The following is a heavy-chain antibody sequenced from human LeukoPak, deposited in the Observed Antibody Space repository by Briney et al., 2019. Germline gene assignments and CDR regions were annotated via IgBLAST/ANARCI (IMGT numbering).Heavy chain of an antibody. J-gene: IGHJ4*02. V-gene: IGHV3-43*01. D-gene: IGHD3-16*01. CDR1: GFTFYDDT. CDR2: ITWKSHRT. Sequence: GGSLRLSCAASGFTFYDDTMHWVRQTPGRGLEWVSFITWKSHRTHYADSVKGRFTVSRDNSKDSLYLQMNSLRTEDTGLYHCASEVGYRPLGYLGQGTLVTVSS. CDR3: ASEVGYRPLGY.